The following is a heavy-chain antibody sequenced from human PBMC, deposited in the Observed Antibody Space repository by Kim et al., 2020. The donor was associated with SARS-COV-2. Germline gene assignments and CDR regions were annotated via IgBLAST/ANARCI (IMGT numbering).Heavy chain of an antibody. CDR1: EFTFGDYT. V-gene: IGHV3-49*04. CDR3: TRANDFWSGYTNDY. Sequence: GGSLRLSCTASEFTFGDYTISWVRQAPGKGLEWVGFIRGKSYGGTTEYAASVKGRFTISRDESKSAAYLQMNSLKTGDTAVYYCTRANDFWSGYTNDYWGQGTLVTVSS. J-gene: IGHJ4*02. CDR2: IRGKSYGGTT. D-gene: IGHD3-3*01.